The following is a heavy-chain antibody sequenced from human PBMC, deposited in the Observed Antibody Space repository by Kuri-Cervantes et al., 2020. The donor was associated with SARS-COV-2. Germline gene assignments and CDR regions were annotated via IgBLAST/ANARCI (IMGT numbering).Heavy chain of an antibody. Sequence: ASVKVSCKASGYTFTGYYMHWVRQAPGQGLEWMGWINPNSGGTNYAQKFQGRVTMTRDTSISTAYMELSRLRSDATAVYYCAREGTIVVGGLDSWGQGTLVTVSS. V-gene: IGHV1-2*02. D-gene: IGHD2-21*01. CDR3: AREGTIVVGGLDS. CDR1: GYTFTGYY. J-gene: IGHJ4*02. CDR2: INPNSGGT.